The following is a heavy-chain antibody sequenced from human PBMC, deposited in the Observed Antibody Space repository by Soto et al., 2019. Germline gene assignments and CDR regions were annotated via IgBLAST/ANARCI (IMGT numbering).Heavy chain of an antibody. J-gene: IGHJ5*02. D-gene: IGHD2-15*01. CDR2: IYHTGTT. CDR1: GASISSTYW. Sequence: QLRESGPGLVKPSGTLSLTCFVSGASISSTYWWSWVRQTPGKRLEGIGQIYHTGTTSYTPSLKNRVTISLDKSNNQFSLRLTSMTAADTAVYYCATLPPRIVVVMTDLPTWGQGTLVTVSS. CDR3: ATLPPRIVVVMTDLPT. V-gene: IGHV4-4*02.